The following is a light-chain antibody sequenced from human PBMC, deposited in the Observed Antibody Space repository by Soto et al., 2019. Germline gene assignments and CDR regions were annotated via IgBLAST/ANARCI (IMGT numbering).Light chain of an antibody. CDR2: DSS. Sequence: EIVLTQSPATLSLSPGERASLSCRASQSVTTYLAWYQQKPGQAPRLLIYDSSNRATGIPARFSGSGSGTDFTHTIICLESEDFAVYYCQQRVNRVTFGGGTKVEI. CDR1: QSVTTY. V-gene: IGKV3-11*01. CDR3: QQRVNRVT. J-gene: IGKJ4*01.